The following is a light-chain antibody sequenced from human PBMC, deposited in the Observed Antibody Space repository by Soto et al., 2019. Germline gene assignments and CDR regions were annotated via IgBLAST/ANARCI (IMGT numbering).Light chain of an antibody. J-gene: IGKJ1*01. V-gene: IGKV3D-15*01. CDR1: QSVSGN. CDR3: LQHNSYPWT. CDR2: GAS. Sequence: EIVMTQSPATLSVSPGERATLSCRASQSVSGNLAWYQQKPGQAPRLLIYGASTRATGIPARFSGSGSGTEFTLTISSLQSEDFATYYCLQHNSYPWTFGQGTKVEIK.